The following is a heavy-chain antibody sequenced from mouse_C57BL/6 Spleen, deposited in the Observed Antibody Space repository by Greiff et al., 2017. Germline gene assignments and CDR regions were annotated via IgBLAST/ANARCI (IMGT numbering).Heavy chain of an antibody. CDR3: TRGGLGRGPFDY. D-gene: IGHD4-1*01. CDR1: GFTFSSYA. V-gene: IGHV5-9-1*02. J-gene: IGHJ2*01. CDR2: ISSGGDYI. Sequence: EVKLVESGEGLVKPGGSLKLSCAASGFTFSSYAMSWVRQTPEKRLEWVAYISSGGDYIYYADTVKGRFTISRDNARNTLYLQMSSLKSEDTAMYYCTRGGLGRGPFDYWGQGTTLTGSS.